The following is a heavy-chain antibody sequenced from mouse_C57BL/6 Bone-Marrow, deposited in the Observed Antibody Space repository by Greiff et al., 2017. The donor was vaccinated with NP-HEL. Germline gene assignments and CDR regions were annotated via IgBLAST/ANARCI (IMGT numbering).Heavy chain of an antibody. CDR3: ARCPVWLRLAYYFDY. V-gene: IGHV1-22*01. CDR2: INPNNGGT. CDR1: GYTFTDYN. D-gene: IGHD2-2*01. J-gene: IGHJ2*01. Sequence: EVQLQQSGPELVKPGASVKMSCKASGYTFTDYNMHWVKQSHGKSLEWIGYINPNNGGTSYNQKFKGQATLTVNKSSSTAYMELRSLTSEDSAVYYCARCPVWLRLAYYFDYWGQGTTLTVSS.